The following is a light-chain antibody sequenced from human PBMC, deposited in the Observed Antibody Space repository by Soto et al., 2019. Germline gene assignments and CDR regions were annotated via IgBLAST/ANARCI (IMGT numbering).Light chain of an antibody. CDR3: QQYGSSLRT. CDR1: QSVGSNY. V-gene: IGKV3-20*01. J-gene: IGKJ1*01. Sequence: EIVMTQSPGTLSLSPGEKATLSCRASQSVGSNYLALYQQKPGQAPRLLIYGSSSRATGIPDRFSGSGSGTDFTLTISRLEPEDFAVYYCQQYGSSLRTFGQGTKVDIK. CDR2: GSS.